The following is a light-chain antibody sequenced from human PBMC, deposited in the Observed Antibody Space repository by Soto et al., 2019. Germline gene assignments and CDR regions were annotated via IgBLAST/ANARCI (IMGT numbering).Light chain of an antibody. Sequence: SVLTQPASVSVSPGQSITISCTGTISDVGGYNYVSWYQQHPGKAPKLMIYEVSNRPSGVSNRFSGSKSGNTASLTISGLQAEDEADYYCSSYTSSSTYVFGAGTKVTVL. CDR1: ISDVGGYNY. V-gene: IGLV2-14*01. CDR3: SSYTSSSTYV. CDR2: EVS. J-gene: IGLJ1*01.